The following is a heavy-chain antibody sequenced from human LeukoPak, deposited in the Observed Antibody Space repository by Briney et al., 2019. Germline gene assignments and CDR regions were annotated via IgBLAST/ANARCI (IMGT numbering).Heavy chain of an antibody. CDR2: INHSGST. CDR3: ARAALYFDSSAYSYYFDY. D-gene: IGHD3-22*01. Sequence: SETLSLTCAVYGGSFSGYHWSWIRQPPGKGLEWIGEINHSGSTNYNPSLKSRVTISVDTSKNQFSLKLSSVTAADTAVYFCARAALYFDSSAYSYYFDYWGQGTLVTVSS. V-gene: IGHV4-34*01. CDR1: GGSFSGYH. J-gene: IGHJ4*02.